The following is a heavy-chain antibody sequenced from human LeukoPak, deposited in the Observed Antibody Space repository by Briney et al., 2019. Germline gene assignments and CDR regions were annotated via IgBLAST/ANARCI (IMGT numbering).Heavy chain of an antibody. CDR2: INPNSGGT. CDR1: GYTFTGYY. V-gene: IGHV1-2*04. J-gene: IGHJ6*02. CDR3: ARERGPLGYCSGGSCYFDGMDV. D-gene: IGHD2-15*01. Sequence: ASVKVSCKASGYTFTGYYMHWVRQAPGQGLEWMGWINPNSGGTNYAQKFQGWVTMTRDTSISTAYMELSRLRSDDTAVYYCARERGPLGYCSGGSCYFDGMDVWGQGTTVTVSS.